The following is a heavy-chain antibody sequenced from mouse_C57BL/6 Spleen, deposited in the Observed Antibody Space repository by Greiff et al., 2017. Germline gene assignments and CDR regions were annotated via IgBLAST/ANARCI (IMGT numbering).Heavy chain of an antibody. Sequence: VQLQQPGTELVKPGASVKLSCKASGYTFTSYWMHWVKQRPGQGLEWIGNINPSNGGTNYNEKFKSKATLTVDKATSTASMRRSSLTSEDSAVYCCAELGPLWYFGVRGTGTTVTVSS. CDR3: AELGPLWYFGV. CDR1: GYTFTSYW. J-gene: IGHJ1*03. D-gene: IGHD4-1*01. CDR2: INPSNGGT. V-gene: IGHV1-53*01.